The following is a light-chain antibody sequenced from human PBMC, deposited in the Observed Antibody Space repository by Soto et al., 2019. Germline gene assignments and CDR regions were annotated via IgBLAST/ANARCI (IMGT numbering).Light chain of an antibody. J-gene: IGKJ4*01. CDR3: QQRSNWLT. Sequence: EIVLTQSPATLSLSPGERATLSCRASQSVSSYLAWYQQKPGQAHRLLIYDASNRATGIPARFSGSGSGTDFTLTISSLEPEDFAFYYCQQRSNWLTFGGGTKVEIK. CDR2: DAS. CDR1: QSVSSY. V-gene: IGKV3-11*01.